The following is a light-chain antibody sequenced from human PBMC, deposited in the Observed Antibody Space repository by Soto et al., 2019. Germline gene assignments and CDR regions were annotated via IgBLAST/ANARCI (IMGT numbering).Light chain of an antibody. CDR3: QQRGNWPLT. Sequence: EIVLTQSPATLSLSPGERATLSCRASQSVSSYFAWYQQKPGQAPRLLIYDASNRATGIPAMFSGSGSGTDFTLTISSLEPEDFEVYYCQQRGNWPLTFGQGTKVEIK. V-gene: IGKV3-11*01. CDR2: DAS. J-gene: IGKJ1*01. CDR1: QSVSSY.